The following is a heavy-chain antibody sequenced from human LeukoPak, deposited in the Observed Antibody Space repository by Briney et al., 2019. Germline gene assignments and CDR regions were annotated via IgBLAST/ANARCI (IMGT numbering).Heavy chain of an antibody. Sequence: SETLSLTCTVSGGSISSYYWSWIRQPPGKGLEWIGYIYYSGSTNYNPSLKSRVTISVDTSKNQFSLRLRFVTASDTAMYYCARQTGSGLFILPGGQGTLVAVSS. J-gene: IGHJ4*02. V-gene: IGHV4-59*08. CDR1: GGSISSYY. CDR2: IYYSGST. CDR3: ARQTGSGLFILP. D-gene: IGHD3/OR15-3a*01.